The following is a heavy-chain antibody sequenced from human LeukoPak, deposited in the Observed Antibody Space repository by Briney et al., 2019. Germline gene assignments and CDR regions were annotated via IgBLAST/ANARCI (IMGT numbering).Heavy chain of an antibody. CDR1: GFTFSDHY. J-gene: IGHJ4*02. CDR2: SRNKARGYTT. D-gene: IGHD1-26*01. V-gene: IGHV3-72*01. CDR3: ARSRGNFASSQDSDY. Sequence: PGGSLRLSCAASGFTFSDHYMDWVRQAPGKGLEWVGRSRNKARGYTTEYVASVKGRFTISRDESKNTLYLQMNSLKTEDTAVYYCARSRGNFASSQDSDYWGQGTLVTVSS.